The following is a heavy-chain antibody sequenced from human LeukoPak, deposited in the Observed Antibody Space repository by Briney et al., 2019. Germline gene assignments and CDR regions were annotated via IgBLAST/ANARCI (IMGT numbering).Heavy chain of an antibody. V-gene: IGHV4-59*01. CDR3: ARATHPDPHFDY. CDR1: GGSISSYY. Sequence: SETLSLTCTVSGGSISSYYWSWIRQPPGKGLEWIGYIYYSGSTNYNPSLKSRVTISVDTSKNQFSLKLSSVTAADTAVYYCARATHPDPHFDYWGQGTLVTVSS. CDR2: IYYSGST. J-gene: IGHJ4*02.